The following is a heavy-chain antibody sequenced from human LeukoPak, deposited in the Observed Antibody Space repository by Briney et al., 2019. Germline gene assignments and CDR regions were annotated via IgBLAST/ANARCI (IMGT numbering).Heavy chain of an antibody. Sequence: SQTLSLTFAISGDSVSSNSAAWNWIRQSPSRGLEWLGRTYYRSKWYNDYAESVKSRITINADTSKNRISLQLNTVTPEDTAVYYCARKKAVAGLFDYWGQGTLVTVSS. CDR1: GDSVSSNSAA. CDR2: TYYRSKWYN. V-gene: IGHV6-1*01. J-gene: IGHJ4*02. D-gene: IGHD6-19*01. CDR3: ARKKAVAGLFDY.